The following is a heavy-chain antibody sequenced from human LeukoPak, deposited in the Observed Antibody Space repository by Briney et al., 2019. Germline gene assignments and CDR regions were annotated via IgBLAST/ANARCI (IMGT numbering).Heavy chain of an antibody. J-gene: IGHJ5*02. CDR2: IYYSGST. CDR1: GGSVSSGSYY. V-gene: IGHV4-61*01. D-gene: IGHD1-1*01. Sequence: PSETLSLTCTVSGGSVSSGSYYWSWIRQPPGKGLEWIGYIYYSGSTNYNPSLKSRVTISVDTSKNQFSLKLSSVTAADTAVYYCARVPRTGTTSRWFDPWGQGTLVTVSS. CDR3: ARVPRTGTTSRWFDP.